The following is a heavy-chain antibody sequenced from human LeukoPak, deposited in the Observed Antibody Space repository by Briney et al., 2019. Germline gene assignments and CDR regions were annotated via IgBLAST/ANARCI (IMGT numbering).Heavy chain of an antibody. CDR1: GFTFSSYS. CDR3: AREMAPPNFDY. CDR2: ISSSSSYI. Sequence: GGSLRLSCAASGFTFSSYSMNWVRQAPGKGLEWVSSISSSSSYIYYADSVKGRFTTSRDSAKNTLYLQMNSLRAEDTAVYYCAREMAPPNFDYWGQGTLVTVSS. J-gene: IGHJ4*02. D-gene: IGHD5-24*01. V-gene: IGHV3-21*01.